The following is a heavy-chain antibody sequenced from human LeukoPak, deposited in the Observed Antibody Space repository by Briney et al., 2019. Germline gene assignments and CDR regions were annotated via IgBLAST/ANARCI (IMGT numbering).Heavy chain of an antibody. CDR1: GGSISSYY. CDR3: ARAPGDNWNYALFDP. J-gene: IGHJ5*02. V-gene: IGHV4-59*01. Sequence: SETLSLTCTVSGGSISSYYWSWIRQPPGKGLEWIGYIYYSGSTNYNPSLKSRVTISVDTSKNQFPLKLSSVTAADTAVYYCARAPGDNWNYALFDPWGQGTLVTVSS. CDR2: IYYSGST. D-gene: IGHD1-7*01.